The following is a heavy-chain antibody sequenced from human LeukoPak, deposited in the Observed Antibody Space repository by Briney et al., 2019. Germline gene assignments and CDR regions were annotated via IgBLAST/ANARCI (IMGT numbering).Heavy chain of an antibody. V-gene: IGHV1-46*01. CDR1: GYTFTGYY. D-gene: IGHD5-18*01. Sequence: ASVKVSCKASGYTFTGYYIHWVRQAPGQGLEWMGIINPSGGSTSYAQKFQGRVTMTRDTSTSTVYMELSSLRSEDTAVYYCARYIYGYLHYWGQGTLVTVSS. CDR2: INPSGGST. CDR3: ARYIYGYLHY. J-gene: IGHJ4*02.